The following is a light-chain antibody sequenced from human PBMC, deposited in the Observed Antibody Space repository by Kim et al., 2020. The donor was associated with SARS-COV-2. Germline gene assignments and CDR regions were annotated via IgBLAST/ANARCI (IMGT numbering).Light chain of an antibody. CDR1: QSIRNY. CDR3: QQSYNTPYT. Sequence: DIQMTQSPSSLSASVGDRVTITCRASQSIRNYLSWYQQKPGKAPKLLIFAASTLHSGVPSRFTGGGSGTDFTLTISSLQTDDFATYCCQQSYNTPYTFGQGTKLEI. J-gene: IGKJ2*01. V-gene: IGKV1-39*01. CDR2: AAS.